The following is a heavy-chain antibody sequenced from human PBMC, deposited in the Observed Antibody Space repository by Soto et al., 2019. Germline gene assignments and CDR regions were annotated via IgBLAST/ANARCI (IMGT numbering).Heavy chain of an antibody. J-gene: IGHJ4*02. CDR2: IKQDGSEK. V-gene: IGHV3-7*05. CDR3: ARDGITMIATPIDY. CDR1: GFTFSSYW. D-gene: IGHD3-22*01. Sequence: GGSLRLSCAASGFTFSSYWMSWVRQAPGKGLEWVANIKQDGSEKYYVDSVKGRFTISRDNAKNSLYLQMNSLRAEDTAVYYCARDGITMIATPIDYWGQGTLVTVSS.